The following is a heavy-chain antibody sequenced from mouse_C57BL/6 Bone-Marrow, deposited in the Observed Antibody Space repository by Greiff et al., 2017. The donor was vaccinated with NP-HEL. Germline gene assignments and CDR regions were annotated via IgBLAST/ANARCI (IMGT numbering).Heavy chain of an antibody. J-gene: IGHJ3*01. V-gene: IGHV1-55*01. CDR2: IYPGSGST. D-gene: IGHD1-1*01. CDR3: ARDDYYGRAWFAY. CDR1: GYTFTSYW. Sequence: VKLQQPGAELVKPGASVKMSCKASGYTFTSYWTTWVKQRPGQGLEWIGDIYPGSGSTNYNEKFKSKATLTVDTSSSTAYMQLSSLTSEDSAVYYCARDDYYGRAWFAYWGQGTLVTVSA.